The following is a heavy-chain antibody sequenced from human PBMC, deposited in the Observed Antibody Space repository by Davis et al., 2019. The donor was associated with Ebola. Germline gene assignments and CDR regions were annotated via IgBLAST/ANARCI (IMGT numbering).Heavy chain of an antibody. CDR2: INPNSGGT. CDR1: GYTFTGYY. V-gene: IGHV1-2*02. CDR3: ARDGAYYDSSGYYAPDAFDI. D-gene: IGHD3-22*01. J-gene: IGHJ3*02. Sequence: ASVKVSCKASGYTFTGYYMHWVRQAPGQGLEWMGWINPNSGGTNYAQKFQGRVTMTRDTSISTAYMELSRLRSEDTVVYYCARDGAYYDSSGYYAPDAFDIWGQGTMVTVSS.